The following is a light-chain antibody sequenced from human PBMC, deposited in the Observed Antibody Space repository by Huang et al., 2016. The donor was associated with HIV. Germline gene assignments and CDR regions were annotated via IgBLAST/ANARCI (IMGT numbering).Light chain of an antibody. CDR3: QQYNDWPPLT. CDR1: QSVSSN. Sequence: EIVMTQSPATLSVSPGDSAPLSCRASQSVSSNLAWYQQKPGQDPSLLIYVAATRATTIPARFRGSGSGKEFTLTISSLQSEDFAVYYCQQYNDWPPLTFGGGTKVEIK. CDR2: VAA. V-gene: IGKV3-15*01. J-gene: IGKJ4*01.